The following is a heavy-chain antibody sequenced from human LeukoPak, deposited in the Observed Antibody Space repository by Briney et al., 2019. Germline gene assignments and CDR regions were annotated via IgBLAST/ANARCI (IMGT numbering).Heavy chain of an antibody. V-gene: IGHV3-23*01. CDR3: AKGGYCSSTSCYTAPSWFDP. Sequence: GRSLRLSCAASGFTFSSYAMSWVRQAPGKGLEWVSAISGSGGSTYYAGSVKGRFTISRDNSKNTLYLQMNSLRAEDTAVYYCAKGGYCSSTSCYTAPSWFDPWGQGTLVTVSS. D-gene: IGHD2-2*02. CDR2: ISGSGGST. CDR1: GFTFSSYA. J-gene: IGHJ5*02.